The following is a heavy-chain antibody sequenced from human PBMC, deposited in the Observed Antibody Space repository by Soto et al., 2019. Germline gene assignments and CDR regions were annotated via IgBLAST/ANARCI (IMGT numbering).Heavy chain of an antibody. CDR3: ARDRKDIVVVVAATQGYYYYGMDV. CDR1: GGTFSSYT. CDR2: IIPILGIA. D-gene: IGHD2-15*01. J-gene: IGHJ6*02. Sequence: QVQLVQSGAEVKKPGSSVKVSCKASGGTFSSYTISWVRQAPGQGLEWMGRIIPILGIANYAQKFQGRVTITADKSTSTAYMELSSLRSEDTAVYYCARDRKDIVVVVAATQGYYYYGMDVWGQGTTVTVSS. V-gene: IGHV1-69*08.